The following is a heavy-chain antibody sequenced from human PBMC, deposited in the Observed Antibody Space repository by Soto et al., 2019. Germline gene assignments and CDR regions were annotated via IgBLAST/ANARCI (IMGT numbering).Heavy chain of an antibody. V-gene: IGHV5-10-1*01. CDR1: GYSFTSYW. CDR2: IDPSDSYT. CDR3: ARRTSSYGSRYYGMDG. J-gene: IGHJ6*02. Sequence: GESLKISCKGSGYSFTSYWISWVRQMPGKGLEWMGRIDPSDSYTNYSPSFQGHVTISADKSISTAYLQWSSLKASDTAMYYCARRTSSYGSRYYGMDGWGQGTRVTV. D-gene: IGHD5-18*01.